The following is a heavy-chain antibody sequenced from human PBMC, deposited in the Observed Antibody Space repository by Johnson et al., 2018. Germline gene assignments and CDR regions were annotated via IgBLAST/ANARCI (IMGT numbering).Heavy chain of an antibody. J-gene: IGHJ1*01. CDR1: GFTFSSYG. CDR2: ISYDGSNK. V-gene: IGHV3-30*18. D-gene: IGHD3-16*01. Sequence: QVQLVESGGGVVQPGRSLRLSCAASGFTFSSYGMHWVRQAPGKGLEWVAVISYDGSNKYYADPVKGRFTISRDNSKNTLYLQMNSLRAEDTAVYYCAKDYEQYLQHWGQGTLVTVSS. CDR3: AKDYEQYLQH.